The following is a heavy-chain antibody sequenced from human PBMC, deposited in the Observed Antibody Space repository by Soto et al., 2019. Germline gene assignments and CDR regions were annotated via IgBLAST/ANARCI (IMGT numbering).Heavy chain of an antibody. CDR2: IYTSGST. J-gene: IGHJ4*02. D-gene: IGHD5-18*01. CDR1: GGSISSYY. V-gene: IGHV4-4*07. Sequence: SEMQCVRYTVSGGSISSYYWSWIRQTAGKGLEWIGRIYTSGSTNYNPSLKSRVTMSVDTSKNQFSLKLSSVTAADTAVYYCASTTAMARGYFDYWGQGTLVTVSS. CDR3: ASTTAMARGYFDY.